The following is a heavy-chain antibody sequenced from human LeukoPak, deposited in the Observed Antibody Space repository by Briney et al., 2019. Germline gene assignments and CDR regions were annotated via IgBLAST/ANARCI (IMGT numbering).Heavy chain of an antibody. Sequence: ASVKVSCKASGYTFTSYYMHWVRQAPGQGLEWMGIINPSGGSTSYAQKFQGRITMTRDTSTTTVYMELSSLRCEDTAVYYCAGFSMSWPGIAYYYYYMDVWGKGTTV. J-gene: IGHJ6*03. V-gene: IGHV1-46*01. CDR1: GYTFTSYY. D-gene: IGHD6-13*01. CDR2: INPSGGST. CDR3: AGFSMSWPGIAYYYYYMDV.